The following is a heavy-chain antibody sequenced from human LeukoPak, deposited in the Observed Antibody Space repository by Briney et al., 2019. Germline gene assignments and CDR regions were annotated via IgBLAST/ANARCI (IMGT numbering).Heavy chain of an antibody. Sequence: SETLSLTCTVSGGSISSSSYYWGWIRQPPGKGLEWIGSIYYSGGTYYNPSLKSRVTISVDTSKNQFSLKLSSVTAADTAVYYCARTPFIAAAGINWFDPWGQGTLVTVSS. D-gene: IGHD6-13*01. CDR2: IYYSGGT. V-gene: IGHV4-39*07. J-gene: IGHJ5*02. CDR3: ARTPFIAAAGINWFDP. CDR1: GGSISSSSYY.